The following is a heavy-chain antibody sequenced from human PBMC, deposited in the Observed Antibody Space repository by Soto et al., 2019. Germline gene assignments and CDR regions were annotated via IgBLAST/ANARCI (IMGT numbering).Heavy chain of an antibody. D-gene: IGHD2-15*01. J-gene: IGHJ4*02. CDR2: ISYDGSNK. CDR1: GFTFSSYA. Sequence: QVQLVESGGGVVQPGRSLRLSCAASGFTFSSYAMHWVRQAPGKGLEWVAVISYDGSNKYYADSVKGRFTISRDNSKNMLYLQMTRLRAEDTAVYYCVRAIYCSGGSCYSSGLGWGQGTLVTVSS. CDR3: VRAIYCSGGSCYSSGLG. V-gene: IGHV3-30-3*01.